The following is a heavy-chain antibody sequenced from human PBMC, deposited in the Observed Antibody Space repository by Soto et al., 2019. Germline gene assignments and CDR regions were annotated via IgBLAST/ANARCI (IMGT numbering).Heavy chain of an antibody. J-gene: IGHJ6*02. CDR2: INHSGST. CDR3: ARGRWFGELLYRAYYYGMDV. D-gene: IGHD3-10*01. Sequence: SETLSLTCAVYGGSFSGYYWSWIRQPPGKGLEWIGEINHSGSTNYNPSLKSRVTISVDTSKNQFSLKLSSVTAADTAVYYCARGRWFGELLYRAYYYGMDVWGQGTTVTVSS. CDR1: GGSFSGYY. V-gene: IGHV4-34*01.